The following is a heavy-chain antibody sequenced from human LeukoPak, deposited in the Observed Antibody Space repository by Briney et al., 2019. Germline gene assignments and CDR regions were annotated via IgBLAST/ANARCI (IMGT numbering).Heavy chain of an antibody. CDR3: ARDSKGSYYVDY. J-gene: IGHJ4*02. Sequence: GGSLRLSCAASGFTFSSYSMNWVRQAPGKGLEWVSSISSSSSYIYYADSVKGRFTISRDNAKNSLYLQMNSLRAEDTAVYYCARDSKGSYYVDYWGQGTLVTVSS. D-gene: IGHD3-10*01. CDR2: ISSSSSYI. CDR1: GFTFSSYS. V-gene: IGHV3-21*01.